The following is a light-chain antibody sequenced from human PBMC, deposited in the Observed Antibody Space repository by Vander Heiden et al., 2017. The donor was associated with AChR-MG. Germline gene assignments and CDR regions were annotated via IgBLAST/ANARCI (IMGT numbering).Light chain of an antibody. J-gene: IGLJ2*01. V-gene: IGLV1-44*01. CDR1: SSNIGTNT. CDR3: ASWDDSRSGLV. CDR2: MNN. Sequence: QSVLTQPPSASGTPGQRVTISCSGSSSNIGTNTVSCYQHLPGTAPKLLIYMNNRRPSGVPDRLSGSKSGTSASLAISGLQSEDEADYYCASWDDSRSGLVFGGGTKLTVL.